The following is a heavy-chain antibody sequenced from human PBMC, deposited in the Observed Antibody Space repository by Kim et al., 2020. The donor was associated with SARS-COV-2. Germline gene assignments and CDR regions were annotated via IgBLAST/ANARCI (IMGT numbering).Heavy chain of an antibody. V-gene: IGHV1-3*01. Sequence: ASVKVSCKASGYTFTSYAMHWVRQAPGQRLEWMGWINAGNGNTKYSQKFQGRVTITRDTSASTAYMELSSLRSEDTAVYYCAREDSSGWRTFDYWGQGTLVTVSS. CDR3: AREDSSGWRTFDY. CDR2: INAGNGNT. J-gene: IGHJ4*02. D-gene: IGHD6-19*01. CDR1: GYTFTSYA.